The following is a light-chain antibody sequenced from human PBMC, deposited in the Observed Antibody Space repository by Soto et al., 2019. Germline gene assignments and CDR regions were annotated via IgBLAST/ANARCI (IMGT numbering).Light chain of an antibody. CDR2: EVS. Sequence: QSALTQPASVSGSPGQSITISCAGTSSDIGGYNYVSWYQQHPGKAPKVMIYEVSNRPSGVSNRFSGSKSGNTASLTISGLQPEDEADYYCSSYTSSSTLYVFGSGTKLTVL. J-gene: IGLJ1*01. CDR1: SSDIGGYNY. CDR3: SSYTSSSTLYV. V-gene: IGLV2-14*01.